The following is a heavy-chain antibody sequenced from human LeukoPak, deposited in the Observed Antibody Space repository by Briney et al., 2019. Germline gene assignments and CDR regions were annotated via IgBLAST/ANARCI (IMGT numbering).Heavy chain of an antibody. D-gene: IGHD2-21*02. CDR2: ISWNSGSI. Sequence: QPGRSLRLSCAASGFTFDDYAMHWVRQAPGKGLEWVSGISWNSGSIGYADSVKGRFTISRDNAKNSLYLQMNSLRAEDTALYYCAKAQKAVAYCGGDCFGAFDIWGQGTMVTVSS. V-gene: IGHV3-9*01. CDR1: GFTFDDYA. J-gene: IGHJ3*02. CDR3: AKAQKAVAYCGGDCFGAFDI.